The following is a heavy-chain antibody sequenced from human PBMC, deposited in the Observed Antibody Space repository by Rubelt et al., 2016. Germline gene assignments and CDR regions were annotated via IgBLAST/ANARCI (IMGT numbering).Heavy chain of an antibody. J-gene: IGHJ4*02. CDR2: ISSSSSTI. Sequence: EVQLVESGGGLVQPGGSLRLSCTASGFTFSHYSMNWVRQAPGTGLGWVSYISSSSSTIYYGDSVKGRFTISRDNAKNSLYLQMNSLRAGDTGVYYCGREGGARGGNSGFDCWGQGTLVTVSS. CDR1: GFTFSHYS. CDR3: GREGGARGGNSGFDC. D-gene: IGHD4-23*01. V-gene: IGHV3-48*01.